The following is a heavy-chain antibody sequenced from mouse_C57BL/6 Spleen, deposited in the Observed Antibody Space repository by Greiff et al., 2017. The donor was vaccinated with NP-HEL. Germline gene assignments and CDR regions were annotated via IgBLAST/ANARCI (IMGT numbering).Heavy chain of an antibody. Sequence: QVQLQPGAELVKPGASVKMSCKASGYTFTSYWITWVKQRPGQGLEWIGDIYPGSGSTNYNEKFKSKATLTVDTSSSTAYMQLSSLTSEDSAVYYCARSHYDYDGGFDYWGQGTTLTVSS. CDR2: IYPGSGST. CDR3: ARSHYDYDGGFDY. J-gene: IGHJ2*01. V-gene: IGHV1-55*01. CDR1: GYTFTSYW. D-gene: IGHD2-4*01.